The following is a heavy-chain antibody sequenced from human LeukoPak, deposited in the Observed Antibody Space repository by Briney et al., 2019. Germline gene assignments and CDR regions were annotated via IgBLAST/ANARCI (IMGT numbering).Heavy chain of an antibody. V-gene: IGHV4-4*09. CDR2: IYASGST. CDR3: ARRSSNWYFDY. CDR1: GASISHYS. Sequence: SETLSLTCAVSGASISHYSWRWIRQPPGKGLEWIGDIYASGSTNYNPSLKSRVTISVGTSKNQFSLKLSSVTAADTAVYYCARRSSNWYFDYWGQGTLVTVSS. D-gene: IGHD4-11*01. J-gene: IGHJ4*02.